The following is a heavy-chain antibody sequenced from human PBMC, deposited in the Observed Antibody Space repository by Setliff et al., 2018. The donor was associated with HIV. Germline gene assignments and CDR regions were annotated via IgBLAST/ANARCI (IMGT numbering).Heavy chain of an antibody. CDR3: ASRQDVEYYYDSSGYDDAFDI. CDR1: GGTFSSYA. Sequence: SVKVSCKASGGTFSSYAISWVRQAPGQGLEWMGGIIPIFGTANYAQKFQGRVTITADESTSTAYMELSSLRSEDTAVYYCASRQDVEYYYDSSGYDDAFDIWGQGTMVTVS. CDR2: IIPIFGTA. J-gene: IGHJ3*02. D-gene: IGHD3-22*01. V-gene: IGHV1-69*13.